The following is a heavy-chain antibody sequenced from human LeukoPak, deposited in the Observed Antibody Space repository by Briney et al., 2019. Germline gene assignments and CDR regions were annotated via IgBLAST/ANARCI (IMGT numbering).Heavy chain of an antibody. D-gene: IGHD2-21*02. Sequence: GSSVKVSCKASGGTFSSYAISWVRQAPGQGLEWMGWINPNSGGTNYAQKFQGRVTMTRDTSISTAYMELSRLRSDDTAVYYCARRLGLTVMPDYCDDWGHVTLVPV. J-gene: IGHJ4*01. CDR3: ARRLGLTVMPDYCDD. V-gene: IGHV1-2*02. CDR2: INPNSGGT. CDR1: GGTFSSYA.